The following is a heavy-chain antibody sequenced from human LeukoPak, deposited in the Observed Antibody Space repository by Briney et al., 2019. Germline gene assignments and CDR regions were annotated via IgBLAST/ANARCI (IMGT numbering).Heavy chain of an antibody. CDR2: IWYDGSNK. CDR3: ARGGGGGYCSSTTCYLYNWFDP. V-gene: IGHV3-30*19. CDR1: GFTFSSYG. J-gene: IGHJ5*02. Sequence: PGKSLRLSCAASGFTFSSYGMHWVRQAPGKGLEWVAVIWYDGSNKYYADSVKGRFTISRDNSKNTLSLQMDSLRPDDTAVYYCARGGGGGYCSSTTCYLYNWFDPWGQGTLVTVSS. D-gene: IGHD2-2*01.